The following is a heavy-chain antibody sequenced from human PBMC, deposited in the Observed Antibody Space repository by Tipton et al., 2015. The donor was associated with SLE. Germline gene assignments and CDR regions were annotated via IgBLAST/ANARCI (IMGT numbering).Heavy chain of an antibody. CDR2: ISSSGGII. CDR3: ATRYDLVPD. D-gene: IGHD5-12*01. V-gene: IGHV3-48*03. J-gene: IGHJ4*02. Sequence: SLRLSCAASEFPFSSYAMSWVRQAPGKGLEWVSYISSSGGIIYYADSVKGRFTISRDNAKNSLYLQMNSLRAEDTAVYYCATRYDLVPDWGQGTLVTVSS. CDR1: EFPFSSYA.